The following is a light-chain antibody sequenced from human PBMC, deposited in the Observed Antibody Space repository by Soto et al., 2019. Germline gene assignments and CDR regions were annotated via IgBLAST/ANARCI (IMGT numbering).Light chain of an antibody. CDR3: QQYGSPPWT. CDR2: GAS. J-gene: IGKJ1*01. V-gene: IGKV3-20*01. CDR1: QSVSSSF. Sequence: EIVLTQSPGTLSLSPGERATLSCRASQSVSSSFLAWYQQKPGQAPRLLIYGASSRATGIPDRFSGSGSGTAFTLTISGLEPEDFAVYYCQQYGSPPWTFGQGTKVEIK.